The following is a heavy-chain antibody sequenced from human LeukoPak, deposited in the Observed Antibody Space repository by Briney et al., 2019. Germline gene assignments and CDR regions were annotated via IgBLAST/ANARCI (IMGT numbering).Heavy chain of an antibody. V-gene: IGHV3-30*02. CDR3: ARDKPTAVPFDY. CDR2: IRRDGDVI. CDR1: GFTFSSFG. D-gene: IGHD2-2*01. J-gene: IGHJ4*02. Sequence: GRSLRLSCEASGFTFSSFGMHWVRQAPGKGLEWVAFIRRDGDVIYYADSVKGRFTISRDNSRNMVYLQLNSLRPEDTAVYYCARDKPTAVPFDYWGQGTLVTVSS.